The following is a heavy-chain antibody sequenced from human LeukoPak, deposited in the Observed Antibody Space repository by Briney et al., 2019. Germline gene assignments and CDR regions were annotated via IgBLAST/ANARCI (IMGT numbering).Heavy chain of an antibody. CDR1: GFTVSSNY. V-gene: IGHV3-53*01. D-gene: IGHD2-2*01. CDR3: ARVVSAMRFFNYYGMDV. CDR2: IYSGGST. J-gene: IGHJ6*02. Sequence: GGSLRLSCAASGFTVSSNYMSWVRQAPGKGLEWVSVIYSGGSTYYADSVKGRFTISRDNSKNTLYLQMNSLRVEDTAVYYCARVVSAMRFFNYYGMDVWGQGTTVTVSS.